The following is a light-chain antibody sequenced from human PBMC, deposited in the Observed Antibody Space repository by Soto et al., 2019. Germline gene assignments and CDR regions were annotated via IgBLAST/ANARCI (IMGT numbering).Light chain of an antibody. CDR3: SSYVAGDILL. CDR2: DVT. CDR1: SHNFGGYNL. V-gene: IGLV2-11*01. Sequence: QSALAQPRSVSGSLGQSVTISCSGTSHNFGGYNLVSWYQHPPGQAPKLIIYDVTKRPSGVPDRFSGSKSATTASLTISGLHAADEAYYYCSSYVAGDILLFGGGTKVTVL. J-gene: IGLJ2*01.